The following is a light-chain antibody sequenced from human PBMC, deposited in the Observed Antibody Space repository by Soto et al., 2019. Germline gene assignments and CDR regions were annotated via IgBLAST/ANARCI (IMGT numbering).Light chain of an antibody. CDR2: DVS. V-gene: IGLV2-8*01. J-gene: IGLJ2*01. CDR3: RSYEGSNNLGV. CDR1: SSDVGGYNY. Sequence: QPVLTQPPSASGSPGQSVTISCTGTSSDVGGYNYVSWYQQHPGKAPKLMIYDVSKRPSGVPDRFSGSKSGNTASLTVSGLQTEDEADYYCRSYEGSNNLGVFGGGTKLTVL.